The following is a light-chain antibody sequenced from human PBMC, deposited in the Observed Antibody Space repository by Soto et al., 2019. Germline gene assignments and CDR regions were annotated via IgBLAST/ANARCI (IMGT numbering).Light chain of an antibody. V-gene: IGLV2-14*01. Sequence: QSVLTQPASVSGSPGQSITISCTGTSSDVGGYNYVSWYQQHPGKPPKLFFYDLIIRPSGFFIRFSGSKSGNTASLSFSGLQAEDEADYYCSSYTSSQGVFGTETKVTVL. J-gene: IGLJ1*01. CDR2: DLI. CDR3: SSYTSSQGV. CDR1: SSDVGGYNY.